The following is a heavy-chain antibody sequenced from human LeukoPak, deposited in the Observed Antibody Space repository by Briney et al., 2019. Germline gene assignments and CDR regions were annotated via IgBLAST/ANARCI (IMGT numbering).Heavy chain of an antibody. Sequence: GSLRLSCAASGFTFSSYAMSWVRQAPGKGLEWVSAISGSGGSTYYADSVKGRFTISRDNSKNTLYLQMNSLRAEDTVVYYCAKMLFRGGYSYHWGQGTLVTVSS. D-gene: IGHD5-18*01. J-gene: IGHJ4*02. V-gene: IGHV3-23*01. CDR1: GFTFSSYA. CDR2: ISGSGGST. CDR3: AKMLFRGGYSYH.